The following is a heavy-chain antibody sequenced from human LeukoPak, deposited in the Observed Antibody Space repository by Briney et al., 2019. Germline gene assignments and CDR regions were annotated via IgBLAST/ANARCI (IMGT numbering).Heavy chain of an antibody. V-gene: IGHV3-7*03. CDR2: MNQHGNDK. CDR1: GFSFSNHW. Sequence: PGGSLRLSCGASGFSFSNHWMGWVRQAPENGLEWVAIMNQHGNDKYHLDSVKGRFTISRDNAKNTLYLQMNSLRAEDTAVYYCAKWQWLPYFDYWGQGTLVTVSS. J-gene: IGHJ4*02. D-gene: IGHD6-19*01. CDR3: AKWQWLPYFDY.